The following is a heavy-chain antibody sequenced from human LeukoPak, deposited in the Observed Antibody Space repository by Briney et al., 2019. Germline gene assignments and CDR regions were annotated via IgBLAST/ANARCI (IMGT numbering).Heavy chain of an antibody. Sequence: SETLSLTCAVSGGSISRGGYSWSWIRQPPGKGLEWIGSIYYSGSTYYNPSLKSRVTISVDTSKNQFSLKLSSVTAADTAVYYCAREATAAAGRGFDYWGQGTLVTVSS. CDR3: AREATAAAGRGFDY. J-gene: IGHJ4*02. CDR1: GGSISRGGYS. CDR2: IYYSGST. V-gene: IGHV4-39*07. D-gene: IGHD6-13*01.